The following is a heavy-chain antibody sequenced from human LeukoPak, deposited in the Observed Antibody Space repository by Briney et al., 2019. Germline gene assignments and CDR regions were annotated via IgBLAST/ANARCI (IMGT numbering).Heavy chain of an antibody. J-gene: IGHJ4*02. CDR1: GYTFTGYY. Sequence: ASVKVSCKATGYTFTGYYVHWVRQAPGQGLEWMGCINPNSGGTKYAQKFQGRVTMTRDTSTSTAYMELSSLRSDDTAVYFCARVPIVVPAVEFDYWGQGTLVTVSS. CDR3: ARVPIVVPAVEFDY. CDR2: INPNSGGT. V-gene: IGHV1-2*02. D-gene: IGHD2-2*01.